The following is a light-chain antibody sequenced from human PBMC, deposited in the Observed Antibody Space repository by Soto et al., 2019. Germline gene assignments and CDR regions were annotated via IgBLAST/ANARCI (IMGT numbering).Light chain of an antibody. J-gene: IGKJ1*01. Sequence: EVMMPQFPDTLSVTPGAPVPLSCGASQRVRPNLAWYQQRPGQAPRLLIHYSSTRATDAPARFSGSGSGTNFTLAISSLQSEDFAVYFCQQYAYWPETFGQGNKVDIK. CDR2: YSS. V-gene: IGKV3D-15*01. CDR1: QRVRPN. CDR3: QQYAYWPET.